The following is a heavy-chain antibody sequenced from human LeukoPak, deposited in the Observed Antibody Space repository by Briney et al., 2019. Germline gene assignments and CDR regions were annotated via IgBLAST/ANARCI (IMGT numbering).Heavy chain of an antibody. CDR1: GYSISSGYY. Sequence: SETLSLTCTVSGYSISSGYYWGWIRQPPEKGLEWIGSIYHSGSTYYNPSLKSRVTISVDTSKNQFSLKLSSVTAADTAVYYCARVPWGYNWNAGAFDIWGQGTIVTVSS. V-gene: IGHV4-38-2*02. CDR2: IYHSGST. J-gene: IGHJ3*02. CDR3: ARVPWGYNWNAGAFDI. D-gene: IGHD1-20*01.